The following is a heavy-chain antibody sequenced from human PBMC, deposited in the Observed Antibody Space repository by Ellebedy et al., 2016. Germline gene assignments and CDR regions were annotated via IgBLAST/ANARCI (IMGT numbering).Heavy chain of an antibody. Sequence: SETLSLTCTVSGASITDSTKYWGWIRQPPGTGLEWIGSIPNRGSASCNSSLESRVTISVDTPKNQFSLKLTSVTAADTAIYYCGRDSSYAYGRFDGWGQGTLVTVSS. D-gene: IGHD5-12*01. CDR3: GRDSSYAYGRFDG. CDR2: IPNRGSA. V-gene: IGHV4-39*07. CDR1: GASITDSTKY. J-gene: IGHJ4*02.